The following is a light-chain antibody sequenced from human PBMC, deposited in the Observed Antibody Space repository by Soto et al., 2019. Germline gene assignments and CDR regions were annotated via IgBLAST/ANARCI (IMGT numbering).Light chain of an antibody. J-gene: IGKJ1*01. CDR2: GAS. Sequence: ILLTPSPSALSESVVDRVTITCWASQGVRSYLAWFQQRPGKAPKLLIFGASTLQNGVPARFSGGGFGTDFTLTISSLEPEDFAVYYWQQDSTYPRTFGQGTKVDI. CDR3: QQDSTYPRT. V-gene: IGKV1-9*01. CDR1: QGVRSY.